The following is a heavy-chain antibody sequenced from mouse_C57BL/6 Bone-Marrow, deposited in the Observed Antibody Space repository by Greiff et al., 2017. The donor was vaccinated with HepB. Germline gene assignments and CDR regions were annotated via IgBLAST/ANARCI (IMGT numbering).Heavy chain of an antibody. CDR1: GYSITSGYY. J-gene: IGHJ2*01. V-gene: IGHV3-6*01. CDR2: ISYDGSN. D-gene: IGHD4-1*01. Sequence: ESGPGLVKPSQSLSLTCSVTGYSITSGYYWNWIRQFPGNKLEWMGYISYDGSNNYNPSLKNRISITRDTSKNQFFLKLNSVTTEDTATYYGAREGGLTGTDFDYWGQGTTLTVSS. CDR3: AREGGLTGTDFDY.